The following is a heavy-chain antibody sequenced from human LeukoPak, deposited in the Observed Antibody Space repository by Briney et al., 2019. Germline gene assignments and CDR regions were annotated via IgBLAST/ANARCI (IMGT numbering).Heavy chain of an antibody. CDR2: INPNSGGT. V-gene: IGHV1-2*02. D-gene: IGHD3-3*01. CDR1: GYTFTSYG. CDR3: ARGLRYYDFWSGRGDLGVDY. J-gene: IGHJ4*02. Sequence: GASVKVSCKASGYTFTSYGISWVRQAPGQGLEWMGWINPNSGGTNYAQKFQGRVTMTRDTSISTAYMELSRLRSDDTAVYYCARGLRYYDFWSGRGDLGVDYWGQGTLVTVSS.